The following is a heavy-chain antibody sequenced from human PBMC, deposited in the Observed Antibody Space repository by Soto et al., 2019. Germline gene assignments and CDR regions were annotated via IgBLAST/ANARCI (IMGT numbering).Heavy chain of an antibody. CDR2: INHSGST. J-gene: IGHJ5*02. CDR3: ARHYSSGSRNWFDP. D-gene: IGHD6-19*01. CDR1: GGSFSGYY. Sequence: SETLSLTCAVYGGSFSGYYWSWIRQPPGKGMEWIGEINHSGSTNYNPSLKSRVTISVDTSKNQFSLKLSSVTAADTAVFYCARHYSSGSRNWFDPWGQGTLVTVSS. V-gene: IGHV4-34*01.